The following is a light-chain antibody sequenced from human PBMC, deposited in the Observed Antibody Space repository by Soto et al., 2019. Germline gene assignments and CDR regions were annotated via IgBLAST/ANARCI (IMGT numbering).Light chain of an antibody. Sequence: EIVMTQSPATLSVSPGERATLSCRASQSVNSNLAWYQQKPGQAPRLLIYAVSARATGIPARFSGSGSGTEITLTISSLQSEDFAVYYCQQYNNWPWTFGQGTKVDIK. V-gene: IGKV3-15*01. J-gene: IGKJ1*01. CDR2: AVS. CDR3: QQYNNWPWT. CDR1: QSVNSN.